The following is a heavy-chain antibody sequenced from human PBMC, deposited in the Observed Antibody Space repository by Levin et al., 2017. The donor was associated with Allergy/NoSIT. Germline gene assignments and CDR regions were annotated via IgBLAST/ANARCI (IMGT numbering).Heavy chain of an antibody. J-gene: IGHJ3*02. CDR2: INPNSGGT. CDR1: GYTFTGYY. CDR3: ARVRYCGGDCRGSEAFDI. D-gene: IGHD2-21*02. V-gene: IGHV1-2*06. Sequence: GESLKISCQASGYTFTGYYMHWVRQAPGQGLEWMGRINPNSGGTNYAQKFQGRVTMTRDTSISTAYMELSRLRSDDTAVYYCARVRYCGGDCRGSEAFDIWGQGTMVTVSS.